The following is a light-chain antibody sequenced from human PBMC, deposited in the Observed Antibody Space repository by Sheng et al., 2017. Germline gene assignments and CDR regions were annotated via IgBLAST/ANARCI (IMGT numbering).Light chain of an antibody. CDR3: QQYDKWPLN. J-gene: IGKJ4*01. V-gene: IGKV2-30*01. CDR2: KVS. Sequence: DVVLTQSPPSLPVTLGQPASISCRSSQSLVYSGDGYTYFNWFQQRPGQSPRRIIYKVSRRDSGVPDRFSGSGSGTEFTLTISSLQSEDFAVYFCQQYDKWPLNFGGGAKVEIK. CDR1: QSLVYSGDGYTY.